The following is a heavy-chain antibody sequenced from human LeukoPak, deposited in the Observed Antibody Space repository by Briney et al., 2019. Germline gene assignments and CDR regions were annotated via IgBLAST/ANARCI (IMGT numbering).Heavy chain of an antibody. CDR1: GFSLTTTGIC. V-gene: IGHV2-70*11. CDR2: IDWDDDI. CDR3: ARRRTGDYFDY. D-gene: IGHD3/OR15-3a*01. J-gene: IGHJ4*02. Sequence: SGPALLIPTQTLTLTCTFSGFSLTTTGICVSWIRQPPGKALEWLARIDWDDDIYYTTSLKTRLTISKDTSKNQVVLTTTNMDPVDIATYSCARRRTGDYFDYSAQGTLVTVSS.